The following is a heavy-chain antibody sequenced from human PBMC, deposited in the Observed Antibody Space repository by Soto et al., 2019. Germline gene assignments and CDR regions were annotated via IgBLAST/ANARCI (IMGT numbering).Heavy chain of an antibody. CDR2: IYHSGST. V-gene: IGHV4-4*02. J-gene: IGHJ5*02. Sequence: PSETLSLTCAVSGGSISSSNWWSWVRQPPGKGLEWIGEIYHSGSTNYNPSLKSRVTISVDKSKNQFSLKLSSVTAADTAVYYCAGAPGSYGGWFDPWGQGTLVTVPS. CDR1: GGSISSSNW. D-gene: IGHD3-10*01. CDR3: AGAPGSYGGWFDP.